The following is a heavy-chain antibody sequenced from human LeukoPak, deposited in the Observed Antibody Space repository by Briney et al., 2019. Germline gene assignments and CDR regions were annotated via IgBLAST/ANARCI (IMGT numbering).Heavy chain of an antibody. CDR1: GFTFSSYA. Sequence: GALRLSCAASGFTFSSYAMSWVRQAPGKGLEWVSVIYSGGSTYYADSVKGRFTISRDNSKNTLYLQMNSLRAEDTAVYYCARDPGRGDYYYYGMDVWGQGTTVTVSS. CDR2: IYSGGST. V-gene: IGHV3-66*01. CDR3: ARDPGRGDYYYYGMDV. D-gene: IGHD5-24*01. J-gene: IGHJ6*02.